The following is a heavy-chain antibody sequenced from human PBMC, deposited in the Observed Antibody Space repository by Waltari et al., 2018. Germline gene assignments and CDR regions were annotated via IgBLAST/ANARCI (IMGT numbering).Heavy chain of an antibody. CDR1: GLPFSYYY. CDR3: ARVRGSYAFDY. V-gene: IGHV3-11*04. CDR2: ISSSGSSI. J-gene: IGHJ4*02. Sequence: QVQLVQSGGGLVKPGGSLRLSCAASGLPFSYYYMSLVRPAPGKGLEWVSYISSSGSSIYYADSVKGRFTISRDNAKNSLYLQMNSLRAEDTAVYYCARVRGSYAFDYCGQGTLVTVSS. D-gene: IGHD1-26*01.